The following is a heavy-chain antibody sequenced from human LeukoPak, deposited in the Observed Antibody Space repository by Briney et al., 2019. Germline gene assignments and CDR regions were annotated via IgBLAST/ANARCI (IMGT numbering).Heavy chain of an antibody. CDR1: GFTFSSYV. D-gene: IGHD6-19*01. Sequence: QAGGSLRLSCAASGFTFSSYVMSWVRQAPGKGLEWVSTVSTTGGSTYYADSVKGRFTISRDNSKDTLYLQMNSLRAEDTAVYYCAKCSGWFVRGKDYYYYYMDVWGKGTTVTVSS. J-gene: IGHJ6*03. V-gene: IGHV3-23*01. CDR2: VSTTGGST. CDR3: AKCSGWFVRGKDYYYYYMDV.